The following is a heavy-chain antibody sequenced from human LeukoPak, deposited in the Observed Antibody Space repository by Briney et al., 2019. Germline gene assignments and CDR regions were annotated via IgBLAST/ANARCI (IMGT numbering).Heavy chain of an antibody. V-gene: IGHV1-2*02. CDR1: GYTFTGYY. Sequence: ASVKVSCKASGYTFTGYYMHWVRQAPGQGLEGMGWINPNSGGTNYAQKFQGRVTMTRDTSISTAYMELSRLRSDDTAVYYCARAHYDILTGYYTGDAFDIWGQGTMVTVSS. J-gene: IGHJ3*02. D-gene: IGHD3-9*01. CDR3: ARAHYDILTGYYTGDAFDI. CDR2: INPNSGGT.